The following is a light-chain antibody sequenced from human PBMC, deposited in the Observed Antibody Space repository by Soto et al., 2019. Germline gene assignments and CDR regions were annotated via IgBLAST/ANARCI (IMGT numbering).Light chain of an antibody. CDR2: GNS. V-gene: IGLV1-40*01. CDR3: QSYDSSLSVV. CDR1: SSNIGAGYD. J-gene: IGLJ2*01. Sequence: QAVVTQPPSVSGPPGQRVTISCTGSSSNIGAGYDVHWYQQLPGTAPKLLIYGNSNRPSGVPDRFSGSKSGTSASLAITGLQAEDEADYYCQSYDSSLSVVFGGGTKVTVL.